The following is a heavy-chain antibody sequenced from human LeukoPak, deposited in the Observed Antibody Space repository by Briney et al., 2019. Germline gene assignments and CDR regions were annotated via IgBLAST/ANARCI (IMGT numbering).Heavy chain of an antibody. D-gene: IGHD4-17*01. Sequence: GGSLRLSCAASGFTFSSYAMHWVRQAPGKGLEWVAVISYGGSNKYYADSVKGRFTISRDNSKNTLYLQMNSLRAEDTAVYYCAILTVTTSFDYWGQGTLVTVSS. CDR3: AILTVTTSFDY. CDR2: ISYGGSNK. CDR1: GFTFSSYA. J-gene: IGHJ4*02. V-gene: IGHV3-30-3*01.